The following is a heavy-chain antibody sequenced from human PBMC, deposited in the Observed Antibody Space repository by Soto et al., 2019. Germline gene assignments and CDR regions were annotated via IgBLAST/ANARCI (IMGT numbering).Heavy chain of an antibody. CDR1: GFTFSNYG. V-gene: IGHV3-30*18. D-gene: IGHD2-15*01. Sequence: QLQLVESGGGVVQPGRSLRLSCAASGFTFSNYGMQWVRQAPGKGLEWVAGISYAGSNKYYADSAKGRFTISRDNSQNTLYLNMNSLRAEDTAVYYCAKKKGYCGGGSCYYMDVWGKGTTVTVSS. J-gene: IGHJ6*03. CDR3: AKKKGYCGGGSCYYMDV. CDR2: ISYAGSNK.